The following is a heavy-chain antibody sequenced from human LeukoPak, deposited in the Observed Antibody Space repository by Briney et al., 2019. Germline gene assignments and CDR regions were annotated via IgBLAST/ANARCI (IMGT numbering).Heavy chain of an antibody. CDR2: ISKDGSDK. CDR3: VGRGYSYGNFDY. D-gene: IGHD5-18*01. CDR1: GFTFSDYA. J-gene: IGHJ4*02. V-gene: IGHV3-30-3*01. Sequence: SGGSLRLSCAASGFTFSDYAMHWVRQAPGKGLEWVAVISKDGSDKYYPGSVRGRFTISRDNSKNSLYLQMNSLGAEDTAVYYCVGRGYSYGNFDYWGQGTLVTVSS.